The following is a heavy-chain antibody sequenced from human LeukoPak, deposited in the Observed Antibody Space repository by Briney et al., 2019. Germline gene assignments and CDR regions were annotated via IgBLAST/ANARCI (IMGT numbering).Heavy chain of an antibody. D-gene: IGHD6-6*01. CDR3: ARDLYSSWSVNWFDP. CDR1: GFAFSSHA. J-gene: IGHJ5*02. Sequence: GGSLRLSCAASGFAFSSHAMHWVRQAPGKGLEWVAVISYDENTKYYADSVKGRFTISRDNSRNTLYLQMNSLRADDTALYYCARDLYSSWSVNWFDPWGQGTLVTVSS. V-gene: IGHV3-30*04. CDR2: ISYDENTK.